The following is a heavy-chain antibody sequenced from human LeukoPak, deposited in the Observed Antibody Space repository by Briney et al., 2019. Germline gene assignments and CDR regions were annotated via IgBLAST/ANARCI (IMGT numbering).Heavy chain of an antibody. CDR3: ARDTPREAVAGLFDY. D-gene: IGHD6-19*01. J-gene: IGHJ4*02. CDR2: IKQDGSEK. CDR1: GFTFSSYW. Sequence: QAGGSLRLSCAASGFTFSSYWMSWVRQAPGKGLEWVANIKQDGSEKYYVDSMKGRFTISRDNAKNSLYLQMNSLRAEDTAVYYCARDTPREAVAGLFDYWGQGTLVTVSS. V-gene: IGHV3-7*01.